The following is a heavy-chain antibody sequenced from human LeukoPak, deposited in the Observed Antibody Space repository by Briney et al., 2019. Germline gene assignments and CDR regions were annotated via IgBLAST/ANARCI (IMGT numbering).Heavy chain of an antibody. J-gene: IGHJ4*02. D-gene: IGHD3-10*01. CDR1: GFTFSSYW. CDR2: IESDGST. Sequence: GGSLRLSCAASGFTFSSYWMHWVRQTPGKGLVWVSRIESDGSTIYADSVRGRFTISRDNAKNSLYLQMNSLRAEDTAVYYCARVSVRGVIIEWGQGTLVTVSS. CDR3: ARVSVRGVIIE. V-gene: IGHV3-74*01.